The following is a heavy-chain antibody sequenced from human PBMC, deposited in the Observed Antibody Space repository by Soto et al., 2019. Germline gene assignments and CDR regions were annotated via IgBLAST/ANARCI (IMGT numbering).Heavy chain of an antibody. Sequence: GGSLRLSCAASGFTFSSYWMPWVRQAPGKGLVWVSRINSGGGRTSYADSVKGRFTISRDNSKNTLYLQMDSLRAEDTAVYYCAKERPSSSSSKMDVWGEGTKVTVSS. CDR2: INSGGGRT. CDR1: GFTFSSYW. D-gene: IGHD6-6*01. V-gene: IGHV3-74*01. J-gene: IGHJ6*02. CDR3: AKERPSSSSSKMDV.